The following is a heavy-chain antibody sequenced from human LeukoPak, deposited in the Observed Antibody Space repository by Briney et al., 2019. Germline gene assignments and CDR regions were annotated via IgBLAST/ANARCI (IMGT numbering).Heavy chain of an antibody. D-gene: IGHD6-19*01. CDR1: SASISTYY. Sequence: SETLSLTCTVSSASISTYYWSWIRQPPGKGLEWIGYIYHSGTSNYNPSLKSRVTISVDTSKNQLSMKLSSVTAADTAVYYCAKGAGPPWFDPWGQGTLVTVSS. J-gene: IGHJ5*02. V-gene: IGHV4-59*08. CDR3: AKGAGPPWFDP. CDR2: IYHSGTS.